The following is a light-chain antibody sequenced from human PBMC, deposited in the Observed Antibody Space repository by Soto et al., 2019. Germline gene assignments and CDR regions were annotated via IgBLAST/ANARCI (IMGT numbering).Light chain of an antibody. CDR3: QHRSNWPPD. V-gene: IGKV3-11*01. CDR1: QSISTY. CDR2: DAS. Sequence: DIVLTQSPVTLSLSPGDRATLSCRASQSISTYLAWFQQKPGQAPRLLIYDASNRAAGVPARFTGSGSGTDFTLSISSLEPEDFAVYYCQHRSNWPPDFVQGTRLEMK. J-gene: IGKJ5*01.